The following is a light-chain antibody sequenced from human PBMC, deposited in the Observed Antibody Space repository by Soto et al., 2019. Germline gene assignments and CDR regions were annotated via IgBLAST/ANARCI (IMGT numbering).Light chain of an antibody. V-gene: IGKV1-17*01. Sequence: DIPMTQSPSSLSASVGDRVTITCRASQDIRSDLGWYQQKPWKAPKRLIHAASSLLNGVPSRFSVSGSGTDSTPTINSLQPEDFANYYCLQHNTYPFTFGRGTKVDIK. J-gene: IGKJ3*01. CDR1: QDIRSD. CDR2: AAS. CDR3: LQHNTYPFT.